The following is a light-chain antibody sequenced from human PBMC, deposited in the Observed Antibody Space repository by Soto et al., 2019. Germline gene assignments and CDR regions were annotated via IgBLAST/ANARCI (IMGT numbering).Light chain of an antibody. J-gene: IGLJ3*02. Sequence: QSVLTQPASVSGSPGQSITISCTGTSSDVGGYNYVSWYQQHPGKAPKLMIYDVSNRPSGVSNRFSGSKSGNTASLTISGLQAEDEADYYCSSYTSSSTPWVFDGGTKLTVL. V-gene: IGLV2-14*01. CDR3: SSYTSSSTPWV. CDR2: DVS. CDR1: SSDVGGYNY.